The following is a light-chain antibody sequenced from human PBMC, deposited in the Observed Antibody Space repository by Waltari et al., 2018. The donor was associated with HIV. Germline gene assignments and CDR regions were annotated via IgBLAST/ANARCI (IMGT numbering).Light chain of an antibody. V-gene: IGLV2-14*03. Sequence: QSALTQPASVSGSPGQSITISCSATHSAVGGYTYVSWYKQHPGKAPKLSIFDFSPRPSGISNRFSGSKSGNTASLTISGLQAEDEADYYCSSYTRSTTLDAVFGTGTKVSVL. CDR1: HSAVGGYTY. CDR2: DFS. CDR3: SSYTRSTTLDAV. J-gene: IGLJ1*01.